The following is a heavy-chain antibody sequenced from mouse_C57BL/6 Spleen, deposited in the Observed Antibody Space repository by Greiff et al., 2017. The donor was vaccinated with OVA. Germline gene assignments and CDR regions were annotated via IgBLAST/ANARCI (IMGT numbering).Heavy chain of an antibody. V-gene: IGHV5-17*01. CDR1: GFTFSDYG. CDR2: ISSGSSTI. CDR3: ARPWAY. J-gene: IGHJ3*01. Sequence: EVMLVESGGGLVKPGGSLKLSCAASGFTFSDYGMHWVRQAPEKGLEWVAYISSGSSTIYYADTVKGRFTISRDNAKNTLFLQMTSRRSEDTAMYYCARPWAYWGQGTLVTVSA.